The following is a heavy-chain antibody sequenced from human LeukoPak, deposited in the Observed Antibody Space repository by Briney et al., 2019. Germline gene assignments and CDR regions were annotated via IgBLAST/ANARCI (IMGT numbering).Heavy chain of an antibody. J-gene: IGHJ4*02. CDR3: ARDKYGDLGGRWR. CDR1: GYTFTGYY. Sequence: GASVTVSCKASGYTFTGYYMHWVRQDPRQRREWMGRLNPNSGGTNYAQKFQGRVTMTRDTAMSTAYMELSRLRSDDTVVYYCARDKYGDLGGRWRWGQGTLVTVSS. V-gene: IGHV1-2*05. D-gene: IGHD4-17*01. CDR2: LNPNSGGT.